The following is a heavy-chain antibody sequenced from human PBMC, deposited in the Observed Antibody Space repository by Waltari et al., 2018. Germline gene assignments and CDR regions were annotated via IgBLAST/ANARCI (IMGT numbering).Heavy chain of an antibody. V-gene: IGHV4-61*09. CDR3: AREVGYGAKGWFDP. Sequence: QVQLQESGPGLVKPSQTLSLTCTVSGGSLSSGSYYWSWLRQPAGKGLEWIGYIYTSGSTNYNPSLKSRVTISVDTSKNQFSLKLSSVTAADTAVYYCAREVGYGAKGWFDPWGQGTLVTVSS. J-gene: IGHJ5*02. D-gene: IGHD4-17*01. CDR2: IYTSGST. CDR1: GGSLSSGSYY.